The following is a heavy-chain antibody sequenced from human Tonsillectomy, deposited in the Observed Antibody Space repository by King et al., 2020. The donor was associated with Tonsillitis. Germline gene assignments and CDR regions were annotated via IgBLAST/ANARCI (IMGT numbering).Heavy chain of an antibody. CDR1: GGSISSYY. J-gene: IGHJ4*02. D-gene: IGHD6-13*01. Sequence: QLQESGPGLVKPSETLSLTCTVPGGSISSYYWSWIRQPPGKGLEWIGYIYDSGSTNYNPSLKSRGTISVDTSKNQLSLKLSSVTAADTAVDYCARGSNIAAAGTGYYFDYWGQGTLVTVSS. CDR3: ARGSNIAAAGTGYYFDY. V-gene: IGHV4-59*01. CDR2: IYDSGST.